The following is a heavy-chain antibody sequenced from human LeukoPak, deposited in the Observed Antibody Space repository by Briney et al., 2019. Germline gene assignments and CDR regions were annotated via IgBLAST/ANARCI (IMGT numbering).Heavy chain of an antibody. J-gene: IGHJ4*02. CDR2: INPNSGDT. V-gene: IGHV1-2*02. CDR1: GYTFTTYQ. CDR3: ARDEGSYGDYEYYFDF. Sequence: ASVKVSCKASGYTFTTYQIYWVRQAPGQGLECMGWINPNSGDTNYAQKFQGRVTMTRDTSISTAYMELSRLRSDDTAVYYCARDEGSYGDYEYYFDFWGQGTLVTVSS. D-gene: IGHD4-17*01.